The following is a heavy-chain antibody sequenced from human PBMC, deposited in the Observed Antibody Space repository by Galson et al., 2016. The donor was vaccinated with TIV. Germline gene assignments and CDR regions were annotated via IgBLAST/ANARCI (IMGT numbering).Heavy chain of an antibody. CDR1: GYSFTVYR. D-gene: IGHD2/OR15-2a*01. CDR2: IHPQNGGA. CDR3: TRGGGGAYTFDAFDI. V-gene: IGHV1-2*02. Sequence: SVKVSCKATGYSFTVYRVHWVRQAPGQGLEWMGWIHPQNGGANYAQKFQSRVTLTRDTSISTVYMELRRLKSDDTAVYFCTRGGGGAYTFDAFDIWGQGTMVTVSS. J-gene: IGHJ3*02.